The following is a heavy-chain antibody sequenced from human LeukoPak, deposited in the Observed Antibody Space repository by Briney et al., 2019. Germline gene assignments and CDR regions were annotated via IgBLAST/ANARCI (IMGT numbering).Heavy chain of an antibody. CDR3: ANYGDSSYFDY. D-gene: IGHD4-17*01. J-gene: IGHJ4*02. CDR1: GFTFSNYG. Sequence: GGSLRLSCAASGFTFSNYGMPWVRQAPGKGLEWVAVISYDGSNKYYADSVKGRFTISRDNSKNTLYLQMNSLRAEDTAVYFCANYGDSSYFDYWGQGTLVTVSS. CDR2: ISYDGSNK. V-gene: IGHV3-30*18.